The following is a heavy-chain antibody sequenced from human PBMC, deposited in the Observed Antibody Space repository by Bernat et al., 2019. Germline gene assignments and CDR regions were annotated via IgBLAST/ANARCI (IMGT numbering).Heavy chain of an antibody. CDR3: ARYKYYGSGTYYSVGFDY. J-gene: IGHJ4*02. V-gene: IGHV3-7*04. Sequence: EVQLVESGGGLDQPGGSLRLSCAASGFTLSSYWMSWVRQAPGKGLEWVANIKQDGSEKVYVDSVKGRFTISRDNTQNSLYLQMNSLRAEDTAMYYCARYKYYGSGTYYSVGFDYWGQGTLVTVSS. CDR1: GFTLSSYW. CDR2: IKQDGSEK. D-gene: IGHD3-10*01.